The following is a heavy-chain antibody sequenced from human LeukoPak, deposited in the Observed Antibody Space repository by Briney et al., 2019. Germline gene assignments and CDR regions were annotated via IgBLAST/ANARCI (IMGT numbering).Heavy chain of an antibody. V-gene: IGHV4-31*03. J-gene: IGHJ4*02. Sequence: SETLSLTCTVSGGSISSGGYYWSWIRQHPGKGLEWIGYIYYSGSTYYNPSLESRVTISVDTSKNQFSLKLSSVTAADTAVYYCARDTGDYVGTTLGYWGQGTLVTVSS. CDR2: IYYSGST. CDR1: GGSISSGGYY. D-gene: IGHD4-17*01. CDR3: ARDTGDYVGTTLGY.